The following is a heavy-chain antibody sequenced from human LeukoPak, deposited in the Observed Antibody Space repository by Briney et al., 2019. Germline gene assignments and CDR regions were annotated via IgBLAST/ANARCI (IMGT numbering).Heavy chain of an antibody. CDR2: ISYDGSNK. CDR3: AEDSSALDY. J-gene: IGHJ4*02. V-gene: IGHV3-30*18. Sequence: GRSLRLSCAASGFTFSSYGMHWVRQAPGKGLEWVAVISYDGSNKYYADSVKGRFTISRDNSKNTLYLQMNSLRAEDTAVYYCAEDSSALDYWGQGTLVTVSS. CDR1: GFTFSSYG.